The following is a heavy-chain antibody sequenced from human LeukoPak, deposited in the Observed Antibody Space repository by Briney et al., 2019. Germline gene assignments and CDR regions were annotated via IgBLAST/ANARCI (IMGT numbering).Heavy chain of an antibody. CDR3: ARQTNRGAGNFDS. J-gene: IGHJ4*02. CDR2: IYYTGST. Sequence: SETLSLTCTVSVVSISSSNYFWGWIRQPPGKGLEWMATIYYTGSTYYNPSLKSRVTVSADMSKNQFSPKLNSVTAADTAVYYCARQTNRGAGNFDSWGQGTLVTVSS. D-gene: IGHD1-1*01. V-gene: IGHV4-39*01. CDR1: VVSISSSNYF.